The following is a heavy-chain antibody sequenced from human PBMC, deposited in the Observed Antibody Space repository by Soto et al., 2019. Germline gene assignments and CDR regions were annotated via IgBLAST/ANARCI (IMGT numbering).Heavy chain of an antibody. J-gene: IGHJ6*02. CDR1: GGSISSGGYS. D-gene: IGHD4-4*01. CDR2: IYHSGST. CDR3: ASLSYSNYYGDYYYGMDV. V-gene: IGHV4-30-2*01. Sequence: TSETLSLTCAVSGGSISSGGYSWSWIRQPPGKGLEWIGYIYHSGSTYYNPSLKSRVTISVDRSKNQFSLKLSSVTAADTAVYYCASLSYSNYYGDYYYGMDVWGQGTTVTVSS.